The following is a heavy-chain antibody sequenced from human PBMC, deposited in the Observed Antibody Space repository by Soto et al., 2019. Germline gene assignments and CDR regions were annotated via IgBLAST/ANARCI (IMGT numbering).Heavy chain of an antibody. J-gene: IGHJ6*03. D-gene: IGHD2-21*01. CDR3: ARVIKIHGYYYYMDV. CDR1: GGSISSYY. CDR2: IYYSGST. Sequence: SETLSLTCTVSGGSISSYYWSWIRQPPGKGLEWIGYIYYSGSTNYNPSLKSRVTISVDTSKNQFSLKLSSVTAADKAVYYCARVIKIHGYYYYMDVWGKGTTVTV. V-gene: IGHV4-59*01.